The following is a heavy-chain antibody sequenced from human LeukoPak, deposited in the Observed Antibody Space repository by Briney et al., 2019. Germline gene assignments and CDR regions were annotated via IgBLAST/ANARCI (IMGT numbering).Heavy chain of an antibody. J-gene: IGHJ3*02. CDR2: IIPIFGTA. Sequence: ASVKVSCKASGYTFTSYGISWVRQAPGQGLEWMGGIIPIFGTANYAQKFQGRVTMTRDTSTSTVYMELSSLRSEDTAVYYCARDLRGRGYSSGWYELDAFDIWGQGTMVTVSS. V-gene: IGHV1-69*05. D-gene: IGHD6-19*01. CDR1: GYTFTSYG. CDR3: ARDLRGRGYSSGWYELDAFDI.